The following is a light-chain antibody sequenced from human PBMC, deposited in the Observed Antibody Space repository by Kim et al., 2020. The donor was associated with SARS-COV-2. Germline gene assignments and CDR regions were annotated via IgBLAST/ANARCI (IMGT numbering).Light chain of an antibody. V-gene: IGLV3-25*03. CDR3: QSADSSGTFVV. J-gene: IGLJ2*01. Sequence: PGQKARITCSGDALPKQYAYWYQQKPGQAPVLVIYKDSERPSGIPERFSGSSSGTTVTLTISGVQAEDEADYYCQSADSSGTFVVFGGGTQLTVL. CDR2: KDS. CDR1: ALPKQY.